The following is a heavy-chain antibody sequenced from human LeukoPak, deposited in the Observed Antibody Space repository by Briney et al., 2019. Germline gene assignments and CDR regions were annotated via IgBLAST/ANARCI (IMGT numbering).Heavy chain of an antibody. CDR1: GGSISSYY. V-gene: IGHV4-59*01. CDR2: IYYSGSS. Sequence: SETLSLTCTASGGSISSYYWNWIRQPPGKGLEWMGDIYYSGSSNYNPSLKSRVTISLDTSKIQFSLKLSTVTAADPAVYYCARSMAVAGRGYAFDIWGQGAMVTVCS. J-gene: IGHJ3*02. D-gene: IGHD6-19*01. CDR3: ARSMAVAGRGYAFDI.